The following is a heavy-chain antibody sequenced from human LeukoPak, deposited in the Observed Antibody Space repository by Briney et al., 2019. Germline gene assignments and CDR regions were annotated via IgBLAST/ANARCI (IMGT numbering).Heavy chain of an antibody. D-gene: IGHD3-22*01. Sequence: ASVKVSCKASGYTFTSYGISWVRQAPGQGLEWMGWISAYNGNTNYAQKLQGRVTMTTDTSTSTAYMELRSLRSDDTAVYYCARTSYDSRNYYYGMDVWGQGTTVTVSS. J-gene: IGHJ6*02. CDR3: ARTSYDSRNYYYGMDV. CDR2: ISAYNGNT. CDR1: GYTFTSYG. V-gene: IGHV1-18*01.